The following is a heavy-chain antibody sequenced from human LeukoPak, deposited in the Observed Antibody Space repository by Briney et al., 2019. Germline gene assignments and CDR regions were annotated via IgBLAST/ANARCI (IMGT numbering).Heavy chain of an antibody. V-gene: IGHV3-23*01. D-gene: IGHD4-17*01. Sequence: GGSLRLSCAASGFTFSSYAMSWVRQAPGKGLEWVSAISGSGESTYYADSAKGRFTVSRDNSKNSLYLQMNSLRAEDTAVYYCARDEYGDLGVARKYFDYWGQGTLVTVSS. CDR2: ISGSGEST. J-gene: IGHJ4*02. CDR1: GFTFSSYA. CDR3: ARDEYGDLGVARKYFDY.